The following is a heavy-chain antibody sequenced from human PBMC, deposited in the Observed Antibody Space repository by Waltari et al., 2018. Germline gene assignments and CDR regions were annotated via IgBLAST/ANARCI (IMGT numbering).Heavy chain of an antibody. CDR2: IYYSGST. Sequence: QVQLQESGPGLVKPSETLSLTCTVSGGSISSHYWSWIRQPPGKGLEWIGYIYYSGSTNYNPSLKSRVTISVDTSKNQFSLKLSSVTAADTAVYYCAREFDYYDSSGYYYGGNFDYWGQGTLVTVSS. D-gene: IGHD3-22*01. CDR1: GGSISSHY. J-gene: IGHJ4*02. CDR3: AREFDYYDSSGYYYGGNFDY. V-gene: IGHV4-59*11.